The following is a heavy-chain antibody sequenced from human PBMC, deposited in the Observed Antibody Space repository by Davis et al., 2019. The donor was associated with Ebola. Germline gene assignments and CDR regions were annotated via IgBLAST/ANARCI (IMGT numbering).Heavy chain of an antibody. J-gene: IGHJ5*02. Sequence: GGSLRLSCKGSGYSFSYSWIGWVRQMPGKGLEWMGIIYPADSDTSYGPSFQGRVTISADKSISTAYLQWSSLKASDTAMYYCARLYSSGWTRFNWFDPWGQGTLVTVSS. CDR3: ARLYSSGWTRFNWFDP. CDR1: GYSFSYSW. D-gene: IGHD6-19*01. CDR2: IYPADSDT. V-gene: IGHV5-51*01.